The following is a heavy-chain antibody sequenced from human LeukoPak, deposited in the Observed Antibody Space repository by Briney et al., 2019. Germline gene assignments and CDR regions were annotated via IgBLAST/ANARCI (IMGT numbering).Heavy chain of an antibody. V-gene: IGHV5-51*01. CDR3: ARTGAFDI. CDR2: IYPGDSDT. Sequence: PGESLKISCMGSGYRFTSYWIGWVRQMPGKGLECMGIIYPGDSDTRYSPSFQGQVTISADKSISTAYLQWSSLKASDTAIYYCARTGAFDIWGQGTMVTVSS. CDR1: GYRFTSYW. D-gene: IGHD1-14*01. J-gene: IGHJ3*02.